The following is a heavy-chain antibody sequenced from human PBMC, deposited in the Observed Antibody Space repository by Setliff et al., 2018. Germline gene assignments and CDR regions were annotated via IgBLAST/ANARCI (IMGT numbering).Heavy chain of an antibody. Sequence: SETLSLTCTVSGGSVRSHYWSWIRHSPGKGLEWIGFIFYSGDTKSNPSLKSRVTMSVDTSKNQFPLQLSSVTAADTAVYYCARDRTYYGSGTYTRWFDYWGQGTLVTVS. J-gene: IGHJ4*02. CDR3: ARDRTYYGSGTYTRWFDY. CDR1: GGSVRSHY. D-gene: IGHD3-10*01. CDR2: IFYSGDT. V-gene: IGHV4-59*02.